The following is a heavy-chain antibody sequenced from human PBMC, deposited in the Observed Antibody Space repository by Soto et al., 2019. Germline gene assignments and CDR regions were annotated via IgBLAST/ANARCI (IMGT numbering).Heavy chain of an antibody. Sequence: SETLSLTCAVSGGSIISSNWWSWVRQPPGKGLEWIGEIYHSGSTNYNPSLKSRVTISVDKSKNQFSLKLSSVTAADTAVYYCARLNTAQYSSSWSYYYYYGMDVWGQGTTVTVSS. D-gene: IGHD6-13*01. CDR3: ARLNTAQYSSSWSYYYYYGMDV. CDR1: GGSIISSNW. CDR2: IYHSGST. J-gene: IGHJ6*02. V-gene: IGHV4-4*02.